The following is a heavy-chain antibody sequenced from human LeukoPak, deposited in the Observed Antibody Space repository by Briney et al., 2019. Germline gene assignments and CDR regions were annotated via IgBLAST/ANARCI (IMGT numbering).Heavy chain of an antibody. V-gene: IGHV3-23*01. J-gene: IGHJ4*02. Sequence: PGGSLRLSCAASGFTFSSYAMSWVRQAPGKGLEWVSAISGSGGSTYYADSVKGRFTISRDNSKNTLYLQMNSLRAEDTAVYYCAKADGYSSGWYGDYFDYWGQGTLVTVSS. CDR3: AKADGYSSGWYGDYFDY. D-gene: IGHD6-19*01. CDR2: ISGSGGST. CDR1: GFTFSSYA.